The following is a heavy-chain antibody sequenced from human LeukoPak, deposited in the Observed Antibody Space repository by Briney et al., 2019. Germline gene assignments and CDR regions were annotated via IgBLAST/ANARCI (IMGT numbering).Heavy chain of an antibody. CDR3: ARGRRVDYYGSGSYLDY. CDR2: IYYSGST. CDR1: GGSISNSSYY. D-gene: IGHD3-10*01. Sequence: SETPSLTCTVSGGSISNSSYYWGWIRQPPGKGLECIGSIYYSGSTYYNPSLKSRVSLSIDTSKNQFSLKLSSVTAADTAVYYCARGRRVDYYGSGSYLDYWGQGTLVTVSS. J-gene: IGHJ4*02. V-gene: IGHV4-39*07.